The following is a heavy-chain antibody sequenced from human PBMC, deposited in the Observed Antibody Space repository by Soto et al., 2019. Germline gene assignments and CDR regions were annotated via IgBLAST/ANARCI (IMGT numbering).Heavy chain of an antibody. CDR3: ARGYSSSWYTQNYYYYYGMDV. V-gene: IGHV4-34*01. CDR1: GGSFSGYY. Sequence: SETLSLTCAVYGGSFSGYYWSWIRQPPGKGLEWIGEINHSGSTNYNPSLKSRVTISVDTSKSQFSLKLSSVTAADTAVYYCARGYSSSWYTQNYYYYYGMDVWGQGTTVTVSS. J-gene: IGHJ6*02. CDR2: INHSGST. D-gene: IGHD6-13*01.